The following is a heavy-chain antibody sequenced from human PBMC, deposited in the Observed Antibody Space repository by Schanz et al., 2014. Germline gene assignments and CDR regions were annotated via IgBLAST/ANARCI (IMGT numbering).Heavy chain of an antibody. J-gene: IGHJ3*02. D-gene: IGHD4-17*01. CDR2: INSVGSNT. CDR3: ARKMKLGVYGGKGHDSLDI. Sequence: EVQLLESGGGLVQPGGSLRLSCAASGFTFSPYWMHWVRQAPGKGLVWVARINSVGSNTDYADSVTGRFTISRDNAKNTLYLQMNTLRAEDTAVYYCARKMKLGVYGGKGHDSLDIWGQGTMVTVSS. CDR1: GFTFSPYW. V-gene: IGHV3-74*02.